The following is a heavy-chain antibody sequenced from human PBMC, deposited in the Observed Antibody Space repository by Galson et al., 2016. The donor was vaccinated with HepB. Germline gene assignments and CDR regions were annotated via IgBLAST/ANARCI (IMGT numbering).Heavy chain of an antibody. CDR2: IYYTGST. CDR3: ARVRWSGPNVWRDSYYYMDV. D-gene: IGHD3-3*01. Sequence: TLSLTCTVSGGSISSSTYYWGWIRQAPGRGLEWIGNIYYTGSTYYNPTLKSRVTISVDTSRDQVSLKVSSVTAADTAVYYCARVRWSGPNVWRDSYYYMDVWGKGTTVTVSS. J-gene: IGHJ6*03. CDR1: GGSISSSTYY. V-gene: IGHV4-39*01.